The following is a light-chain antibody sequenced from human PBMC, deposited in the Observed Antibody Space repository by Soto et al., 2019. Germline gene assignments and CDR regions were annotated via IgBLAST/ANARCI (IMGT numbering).Light chain of an antibody. CDR3: HQYGSSSWT. Sequence: EIVLTQSPATLSLSPGERATLSCRASQSVRSNFLAWYQQKPGQAPRLLIYGASSRATGIPDRFSGSGSGTDFTLTISRLEPEDFAVYYCHQYGSSSWTFGQGTKVDIK. V-gene: IGKV3-20*01. CDR1: QSVRSNF. J-gene: IGKJ1*01. CDR2: GAS.